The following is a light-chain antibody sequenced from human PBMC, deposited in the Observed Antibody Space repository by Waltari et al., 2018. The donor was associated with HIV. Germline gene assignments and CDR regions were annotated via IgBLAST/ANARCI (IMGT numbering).Light chain of an antibody. Sequence: DIVMTQSPGSLAVSLGERATINCKSSQSVLYTSKNKNYVSWYQQKAGQPPKVRIYWSSTRDSGVPERFSGSGSGTDFTLTIDRLQPEDVAVYFCQQYYSTPFTFGGGTRVEIK. CDR3: QQYYSTPFT. CDR2: WSS. J-gene: IGKJ4*01. CDR1: QSVLYTSKNKNY. V-gene: IGKV4-1*01.